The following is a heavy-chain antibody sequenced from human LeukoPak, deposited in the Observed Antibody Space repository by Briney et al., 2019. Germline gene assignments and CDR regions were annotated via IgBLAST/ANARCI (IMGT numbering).Heavy chain of an antibody. D-gene: IGHD2-21*01. CDR1: GGTFSSYA. J-gene: IGHJ4*02. CDR3: AGGNVVGKFDY. V-gene: IGHV1-69*13. CDR2: IIPIFGTA. Sequence: SVKVSCKASGGTFSSYAISWVRQAPGQGLEWMGGIIPIFGTANYAQEFQGRVTITADESTSTAYMELSSLRSEDTAVYYCAGGNVVGKFDYWGQGTLVTVSS.